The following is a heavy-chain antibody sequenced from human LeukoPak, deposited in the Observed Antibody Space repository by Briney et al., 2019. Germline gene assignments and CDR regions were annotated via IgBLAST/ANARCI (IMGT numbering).Heavy chain of an antibody. CDR3: ARVASYGFDI. V-gene: IGHV3-48*03. D-gene: IGHD6-6*01. CDR2: ISSSGSTI. Sequence: GGSLRLSCAASGFTFSSYEMNWVRQAPGKGLEWVSYISSSGSTIYYADSVKGRFTISRDNAKNSLYLQMNSLRAEDTAVYYCARVASYGFDIWGQGTMVTVSS. J-gene: IGHJ3*02. CDR1: GFTFSSYE.